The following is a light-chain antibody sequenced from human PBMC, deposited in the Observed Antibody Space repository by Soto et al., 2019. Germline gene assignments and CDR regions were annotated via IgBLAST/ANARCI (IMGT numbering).Light chain of an antibody. CDR3: MHALHTPRT. CDR2: LAS. V-gene: IGKV2-28*01. CDR1: QSLLHSNGNHY. J-gene: IGKJ1*01. Sequence: DIVMTQSPLSLPFTPGEPASISCRSSQSLLHSNGNHYLEWYFQKPGQSPQLLIYLASIRTSGVPDRFSDSGSGTDFTLKISRVEAEDVGVYYCMHALHTPRTFGQGTKVEIK.